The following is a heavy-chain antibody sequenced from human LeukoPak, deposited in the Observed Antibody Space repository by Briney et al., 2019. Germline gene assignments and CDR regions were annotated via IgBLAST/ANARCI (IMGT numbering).Heavy chain of an antibody. Sequence: ASVKVSCKASGYTFTSYYMHWVRQAPGQGLGWMGWINPNSGGTNYAQKFQGRVTMTRDTSVSTAYMELNRLRSDDTGVYYCARDTTMITYWFDPWGQGTLVTVSS. J-gene: IGHJ5*02. D-gene: IGHD5-18*01. CDR2: INPNSGGT. CDR3: ARDTTMITYWFDP. V-gene: IGHV1-2*02. CDR1: GYTFTSYY.